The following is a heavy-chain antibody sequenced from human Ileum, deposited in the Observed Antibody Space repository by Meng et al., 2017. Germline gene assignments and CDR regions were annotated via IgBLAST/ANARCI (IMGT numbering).Heavy chain of an antibody. V-gene: IGHV1-2*06. D-gene: IGHD6-6*01. CDR2: INPNSGGT. J-gene: IGHJ4*02. CDR3: AREREYSSSRPLDY. Sequence: ASVKVSCKTSGYTFTGYYMHWVRQAPGQGLEWMGRINPNSGGTNYAQKFQGRVTVTRDTSVSTAYMQLSRLRSDGTAVYYCAREREYSSSRPLDYWGQGTLVTVSS. CDR1: GYTFTGYY.